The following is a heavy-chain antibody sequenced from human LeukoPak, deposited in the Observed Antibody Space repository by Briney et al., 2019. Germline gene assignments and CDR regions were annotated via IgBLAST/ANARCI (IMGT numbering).Heavy chain of an antibody. CDR1: GYTLTELS. J-gene: IGHJ4*02. CDR2: FDPEDGET. D-gene: IGHD1-1*01. V-gene: IGHV1-24*01. CDR3: ARQLVNFDY. Sequence: ASVKVSCKVSGYTLTELSMHWVRQAPGKGLEWMEGFDPEDGETIYAQKFQGRVTMTRDMSTSTVYMELSSLRSEDTAVYYCARQLVNFDYWGQGTLVTVSS.